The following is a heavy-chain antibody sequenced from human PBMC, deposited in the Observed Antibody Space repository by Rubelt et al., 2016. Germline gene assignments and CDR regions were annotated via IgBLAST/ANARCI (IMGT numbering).Heavy chain of an antibody. D-gene: IGHD5-12*01. CDR3: ARGVLRVHWHFDL. V-gene: IGHV3-7*01. J-gene: IGHJ2*01. CDR1: GFTFRSYW. CDR2: IKEDGSEK. Sequence: RLSCAASGFTFRSYWMSWARQAPGKGLEWVARIKEDGSEKYYGGSVKGRFTISRDNAKNSLYLQMNSLRDDDTAVYYCARGVLRVHWHFDLWGRGTLVTVSS.